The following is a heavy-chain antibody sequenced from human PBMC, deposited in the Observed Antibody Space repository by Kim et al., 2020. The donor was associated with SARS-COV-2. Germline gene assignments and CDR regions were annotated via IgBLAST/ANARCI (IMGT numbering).Heavy chain of an antibody. Sequence: GGSLRLSCAASGFAVSSTYMTWVRQAPGKGLEWVSVIYVGGGTYYADSVRGRFAISRDNSKNTIFLQMNSLRAEDTAVYYCVTKGVINPSLYWYFDIWGRGTLVSVSS. CDR1: GFAVSSTY. J-gene: IGHJ2*01. V-gene: IGHV3-53*01. D-gene: IGHD3-10*01. CDR2: IYVGGGT. CDR3: VTKGVINPSLYWYFDI.